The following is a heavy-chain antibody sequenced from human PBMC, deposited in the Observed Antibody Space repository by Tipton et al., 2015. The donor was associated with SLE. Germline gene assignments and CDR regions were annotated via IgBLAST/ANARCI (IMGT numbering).Heavy chain of an antibody. CDR3: ARGPSNYYYMDV. Sequence: QSGPEVKKPGASVKVSCKASGYTFTSYDINWVRQATGQGLEWMGWMNPNSGGSTSYAQKFQGRVTMTRDTSTSTVYMELSSLRSEDTAVYYCARGPSNYYYMDVWGKGTTVTVSS. V-gene: IGHV1-8*01. CDR1: GYTFTSYD. CDR2: MNPNSGGST. J-gene: IGHJ6*03.